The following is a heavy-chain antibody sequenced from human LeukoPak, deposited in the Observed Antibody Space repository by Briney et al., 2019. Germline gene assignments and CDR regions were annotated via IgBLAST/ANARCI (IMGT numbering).Heavy chain of an antibody. CDR3: ARVGYGDGAFDI. D-gene: IGHD4-17*01. CDR1: GGSISSGGYS. Sequence: SETLSLTCAVSGGSISSGGYSWSWIRQPPGKGLEWIGYIYHSGSTFYNPSLKSRVTISVDRSKNHFSLKLSSVTAADTAIYYCARVGYGDGAFDIWGQGTMVTVSS. J-gene: IGHJ3*02. V-gene: IGHV4-30-2*01. CDR2: IYHSGST.